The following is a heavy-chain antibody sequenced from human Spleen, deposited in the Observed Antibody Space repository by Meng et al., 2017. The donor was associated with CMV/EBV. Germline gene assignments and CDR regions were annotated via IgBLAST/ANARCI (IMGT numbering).Heavy chain of an antibody. V-gene: IGHV1-69*05. CDR1: GSFNDYG. J-gene: IGHJ4*02. D-gene: IGHD3-10*01. CDR3: ASPDKTHSGSFYNAFDY. CDR2: FISIIPTV. Sequence: GSFNDYGFSFVRQAPRQGLEWIVGFISIIPTVDYAQKFQGSPTITTDESTLTAFMELSSLRSEDSAMYYCASPDKTHSGSFYNAFDYWGLGTLVTVSS.